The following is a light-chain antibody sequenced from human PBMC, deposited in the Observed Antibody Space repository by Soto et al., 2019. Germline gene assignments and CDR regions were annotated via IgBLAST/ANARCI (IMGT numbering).Light chain of an antibody. CDR3: QQYYSSPWT. J-gene: IGKJ1*01. CDR2: WAS. CDR1: QRFLYSSNNKNY. Sequence: VMTKTKKYLAVSLCEIATINCKSIQRFLYSSNNKNYLAWYQQKPGQPPKLLIYWASTREYGVPDRFSGSGSGTDFTLTISSLQAEDVAVYYCQQYYSSPWTFGQLTNV. V-gene: IGKV4-1*01.